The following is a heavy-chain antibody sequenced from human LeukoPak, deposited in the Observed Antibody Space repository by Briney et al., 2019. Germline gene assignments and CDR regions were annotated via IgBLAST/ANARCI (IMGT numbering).Heavy chain of an antibody. D-gene: IGHD1-26*01. J-gene: IGHJ4*02. CDR3: AKDRGGSGSYYFDY. V-gene: IGHV3-23*01. CDR2: ISGSGGST. Sequence: GGSLRLSCAASGFTFSRYGMSWVSQAPGKRLEWVSAISGSGGSTYYADSVKGRFTISRDNSKNTLYLQMNSLRAEDTAVYYCAKDRGGSGSYYFDYWGQGTLVTVSS. CDR1: GFTFSRYG.